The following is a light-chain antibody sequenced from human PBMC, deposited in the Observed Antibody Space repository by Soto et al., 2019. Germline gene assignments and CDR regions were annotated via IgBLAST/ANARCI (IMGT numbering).Light chain of an antibody. J-gene: IGLJ1*01. CDR2: DVS. CDR1: SSDVGGYNY. CDR3: SSYTSSSTRV. V-gene: IGLV2-11*01. Sequence: SALTQPRSVSGSPGQSVTIPCTGTSSDVGGYNYVSWYQRHAGKGPKLIIYDVSERPSGVPDRFSASKSGNTASLTISGLQAEDEADYYCSSYTSSSTRVFGTGTKVTVL.